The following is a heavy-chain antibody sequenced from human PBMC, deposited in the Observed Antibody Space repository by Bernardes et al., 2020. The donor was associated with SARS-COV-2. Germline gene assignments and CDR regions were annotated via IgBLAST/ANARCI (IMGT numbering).Heavy chain of an antibody. D-gene: IGHD3-16*01. CDR2: INHSGST. J-gene: IGHJ4*02. V-gene: IGHV4-34*01. Sequence: LSLTCAVYGGSFSGYYWSWIRQPPGKGLEWIGEINHSGSTNYNPSLKSRVTISVDTSKNQFSLKLSSVTAADTAVYYCARGPWGSYYFDYWGQGTLVTVSS. CDR1: GGSFSGYY. CDR3: ARGPWGSYYFDY.